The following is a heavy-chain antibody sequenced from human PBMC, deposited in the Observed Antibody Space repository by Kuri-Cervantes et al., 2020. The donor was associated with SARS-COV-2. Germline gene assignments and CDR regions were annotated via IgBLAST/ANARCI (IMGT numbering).Heavy chain of an antibody. V-gene: IGHV3-13*04. CDR1: GFTFSSYD. J-gene: IGHJ6*02. CDR2: IGTAGDT. D-gene: IGHD3-3*01. CDR3: ARGVTYYDFWSGYWYGMDV. Sequence: GESLKISCAASGFTFSSYDMHWVRQATGKGLEWVSAIGTAGDTYYPGSVKGRFTTSRENAKNYLYLQMNSLRAGDTAVYYCARGVTYYDFWSGYWYGMDVWGQGTTVTVSS.